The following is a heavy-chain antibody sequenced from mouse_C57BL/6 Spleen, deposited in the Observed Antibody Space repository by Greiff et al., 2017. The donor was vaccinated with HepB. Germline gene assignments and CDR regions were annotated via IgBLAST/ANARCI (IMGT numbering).Heavy chain of an antibody. CDR3: ARNLPGEDY. CDR1: GYTFTSYW. J-gene: IGHJ4*01. Sequence: QVQLQQPGAELVMPGASVKLSCKASGYTFTSYWMHWVKQRPGQGLEWIGEIDPSDSYTNYNQKFKGKSTLTVDKSSSTAYMQLSSLTSEDSAVYYCARNLPGEDYWGQGTSVTVSS. CDR2: IDPSDSYT. V-gene: IGHV1-69*01.